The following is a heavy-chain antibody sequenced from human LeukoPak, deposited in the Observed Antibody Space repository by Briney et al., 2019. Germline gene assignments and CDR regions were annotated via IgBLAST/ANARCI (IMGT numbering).Heavy chain of an antibody. J-gene: IGHJ4*02. Sequence: GGSLRLSCAASGFSVSRNYMSWVRQAPGKGLEWVSVIYSAGSTYYADSVKGRFTISRDDSKNTLYLQMSSLRAEDTAVYYCAKGAQYYGSGSHRRGHYFDSWGQGTLVTVSS. CDR1: GFSVSRNY. V-gene: IGHV3-53*05. D-gene: IGHD3-10*01. CDR3: AKGAQYYGSGSHRRGHYFDS. CDR2: IYSAGST.